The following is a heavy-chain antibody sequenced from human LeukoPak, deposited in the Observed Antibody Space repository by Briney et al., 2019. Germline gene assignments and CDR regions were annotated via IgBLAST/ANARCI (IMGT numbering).Heavy chain of an antibody. CDR1: GFTVSSNY. V-gene: IGHV3-53*01. CDR2: IYSDGST. Sequence: GSLSFSCAASGFTVSSNYMSGVRQPPGKGLEWVSVIYSDGSTYYADSVQGRFTISRDDSKNTLYLQMNSLRAEDVAVYYCARGGGKVGARGTLDFWGQGTLVTVS. D-gene: IGHD1-26*01. CDR3: ARGGGKVGARGTLDF. J-gene: IGHJ4*02.